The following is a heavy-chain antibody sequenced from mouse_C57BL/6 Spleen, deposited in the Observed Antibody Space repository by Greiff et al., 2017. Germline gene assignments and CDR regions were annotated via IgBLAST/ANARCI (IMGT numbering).Heavy chain of an antibody. D-gene: IGHD2-4*01. CDR3: ARGANENDYDRTWFAY. CDR1: GYTFTSYG. J-gene: IGHJ3*01. CDR2: IYIGNGYT. Sequence: VQLQQSGAELVRPGSSVKMSCKTSGYTFTSYGINWVKQRPGQGLEWIGYIYIGNGYTEYNEKFKGKATLTSDTSSSTAYMQLSSLTSEDSAIYFCARGANENDYDRTWFAYWGQGTLVTVSA. V-gene: IGHV1-58*01.